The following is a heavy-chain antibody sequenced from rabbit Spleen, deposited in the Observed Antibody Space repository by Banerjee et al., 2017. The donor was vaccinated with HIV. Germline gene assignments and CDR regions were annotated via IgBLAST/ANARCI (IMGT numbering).Heavy chain of an antibody. V-gene: IGHV1S47*01. J-gene: IGHJ4*01. CDR1: GFDFSAYG. Sequence: QEQLVESGGGLVQPGGSLKLSCKASGFDFSAYGVSWVRQAPGKGLEWIGYIDPLFGNTYYASWVNGRFTISRHNAQNTVDLQMNSLTAADTATYFCARDRADIGGDYGPYYFDLWGPGTLVTVS. CDR2: IDPLFGNT. D-gene: IGHD2-1*01. CDR3: ARDRADIGGDYGPYYFDL.